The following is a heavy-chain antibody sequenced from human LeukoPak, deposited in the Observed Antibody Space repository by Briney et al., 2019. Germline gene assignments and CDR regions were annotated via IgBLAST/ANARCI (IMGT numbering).Heavy chain of an antibody. CDR1: GFSFSDYY. CDR3: ARSTYSSGWYPTHFDY. CDR2: ISDSAITI. V-gene: IGHV3-11*01. Sequence: GRSLRLSCAASGFSFSDYYMSWIRQAPGKGLEWVSYISDSAITIYYADSVKGRFTISRDNAKNSLYLQMNSLRAEDTAVYYCARSTYSSGWYPTHFDYWGRGTLVTVSS. J-gene: IGHJ4*02. D-gene: IGHD6-19*01.